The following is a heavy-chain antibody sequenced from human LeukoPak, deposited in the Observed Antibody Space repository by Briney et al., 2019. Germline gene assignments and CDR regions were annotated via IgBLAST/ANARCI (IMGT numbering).Heavy chain of an antibody. CDR2: IHEDGSDK. V-gene: IGHV3-7*03. Sequence: GGSLRLSCAVSGFTFSSHWMSWVRQAPGKGLEWVACIHEDGSDKYYVDFVKGRFTISRDNAKNSLYLQMNSLRAEDTALYYCAKGSRPSMIVVVTLDYWGQGTLVTVSS. CDR3: AKGSRPSMIVVVTLDY. CDR1: GFTFSSHW. D-gene: IGHD3-22*01. J-gene: IGHJ4*02.